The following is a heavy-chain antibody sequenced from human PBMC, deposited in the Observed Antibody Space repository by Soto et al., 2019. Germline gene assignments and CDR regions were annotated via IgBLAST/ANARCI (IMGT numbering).Heavy chain of an antibody. Sequence: QVQLVQSGAEVKKPGSSVRVSCTASGDTFNFYTISWVRQVPGQRPEWMGRIIPMLGMSNYAQKFQGRVTIMADKSTSTVYMNLSGLTSEDTAVYYCATNYGSGSTHFDYWGQGTLVTVSS. D-gene: IGHD3-10*01. CDR1: GDTFNFYT. CDR2: IIPMLGMS. J-gene: IGHJ4*02. V-gene: IGHV1-69*02. CDR3: ATNYGSGSTHFDY.